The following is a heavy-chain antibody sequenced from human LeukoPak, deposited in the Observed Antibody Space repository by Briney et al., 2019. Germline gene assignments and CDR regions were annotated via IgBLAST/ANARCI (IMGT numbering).Heavy chain of an antibody. J-gene: IGHJ5*02. CDR1: GFTFSSYG. V-gene: IGHV3-30*02. D-gene: IGHD6-13*01. CDR2: IRYDGSNK. Sequence: GGSLRLSCAASGFTFSSYGMHWVRQAPGKGLEWVAFIRYDGSNKYYADSVKGRFTISRDNSKNTLYLQMNSLRAEDTAVYYCAKALKVGWQQTPEATWFAPWGQGTLVTVSS. CDR3: AKALKVGWQQTPEATWFAP.